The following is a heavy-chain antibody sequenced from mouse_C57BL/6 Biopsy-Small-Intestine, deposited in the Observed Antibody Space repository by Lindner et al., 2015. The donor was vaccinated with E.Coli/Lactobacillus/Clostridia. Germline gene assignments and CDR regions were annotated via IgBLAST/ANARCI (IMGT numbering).Heavy chain of an antibody. CDR3: ATTVVGTKGTIDY. CDR2: INSGSSSI. V-gene: IGHV5-17*01. CDR1: GFTFSDYG. Sequence: VQLQESGGGLVKPGGSLKLSCAASGFTFSDYGMHWVRQAPEKGLEWVAYINSGSSSIYYADTVKGRFTISRDNAKNTLFLQMTSLRSEDTAMYYCATTVVGTKGTIDYWGQGTSVTVSS. J-gene: IGHJ4*01. D-gene: IGHD1-1*01.